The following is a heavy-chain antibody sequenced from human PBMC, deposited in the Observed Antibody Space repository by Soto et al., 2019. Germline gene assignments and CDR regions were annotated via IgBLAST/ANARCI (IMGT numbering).Heavy chain of an antibody. Sequence: SETLSLTCTVSGGSVSSGSYYWSWIRQPPGKGPEWIASIYHGGTTFYNPSLKSRITISVDTSNNHFSLNLKSVTAADTAVYYCARVHVMVVAGSTFDYWGHGTLVTAPQ. D-gene: IGHD6-19*01. CDR2: IYHGGTT. J-gene: IGHJ4*01. CDR1: GGSVSSGSYY. CDR3: ARVHVMVVAGSTFDY. V-gene: IGHV4-39*07.